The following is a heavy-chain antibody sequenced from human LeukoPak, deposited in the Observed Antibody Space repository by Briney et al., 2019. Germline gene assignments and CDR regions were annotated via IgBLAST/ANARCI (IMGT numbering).Heavy chain of an antibody. Sequence: GGSLRLSXAASGFTFYDYAMHWVRQAPGKGLEWVSLISGDGGSTYYADSVKGRFTISRDNSKNSLYLQMNSLRTEDTALYYCAKAYNWNSFRLGIDFDYWGQGTLVTVSS. CDR1: GFTFYDYA. V-gene: IGHV3-43*02. CDR3: AKAYNWNSFRLGIDFDY. CDR2: ISGDGGST. D-gene: IGHD1-7*01. J-gene: IGHJ4*02.